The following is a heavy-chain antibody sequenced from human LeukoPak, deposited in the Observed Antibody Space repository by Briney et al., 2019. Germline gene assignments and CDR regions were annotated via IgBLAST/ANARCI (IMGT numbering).Heavy chain of an antibody. D-gene: IGHD1-26*01. V-gene: IGHV3-23*01. J-gene: IGHJ4*02. Sequence: GGSLRLSCAASGFTFSSYAMSWVRQAPGKGLEWVSAISGSGGSTYYADSVKGRFTISRDNSKNTLYLQVNSLRAEDTAVYYCAKATGGSYYYSIDYWGQGTLVTVSS. CDR3: AKATGGSYYYSIDY. CDR1: GFTFSSYA. CDR2: ISGSGGST.